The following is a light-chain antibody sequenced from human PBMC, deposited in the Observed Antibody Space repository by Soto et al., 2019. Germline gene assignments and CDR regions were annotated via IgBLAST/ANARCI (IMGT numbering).Light chain of an antibody. Sequence: HSVLTQPPSVSGAPGQRVTISCTGSSSNIGAGYHVHWYQQLPGAAPKLLIFGDSNRPSGVPDRFSGSKSGTSASLAITGLQADDEADYYCQSSDSRLSGSDVFGTGTKLTVL. CDR2: GDS. CDR3: QSSDSRLSGSDV. CDR1: SSNIGAGYH. V-gene: IGLV1-40*01. J-gene: IGLJ1*01.